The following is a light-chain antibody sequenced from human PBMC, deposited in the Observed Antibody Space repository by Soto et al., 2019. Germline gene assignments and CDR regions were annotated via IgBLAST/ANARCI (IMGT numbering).Light chain of an antibody. CDR1: SSNIGNNY. Sequence: QSVLTQSPSVSAAPGQTVTISCSGSSSNIGNNYVSWYQHLPGTAPKLLIYDNNKRPAGIPDRFSGSKSGTSGTLDITGLQTGDEGDYYCATWDASLPGEVFGGGTKVTVL. CDR3: ATWDASLPGEV. CDR2: DNN. V-gene: IGLV1-51*01. J-gene: IGLJ2*01.